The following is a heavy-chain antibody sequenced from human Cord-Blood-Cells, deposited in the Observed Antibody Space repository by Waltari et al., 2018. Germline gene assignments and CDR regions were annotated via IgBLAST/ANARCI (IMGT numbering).Heavy chain of an antibody. CDR2: IKSKTDGGTT. D-gene: IGHD3-22*01. V-gene: IGHV3-15*01. J-gene: IGHJ4*02. CDR3: TTDMGDYYDSSGYTGFDY. Sequence: EVQLVESGGGLVKPGGSLRLSCAASGFTFSNAWMSWVRQAPGKGLEWVGRIKSKTDGGTTDYAAPVKGRFTISRDDSKNTLYLQMNSLKTEDTAVYYCTTDMGDYYDSSGYTGFDYWGQGTLVTVSS. CDR1: GFTFSNAW.